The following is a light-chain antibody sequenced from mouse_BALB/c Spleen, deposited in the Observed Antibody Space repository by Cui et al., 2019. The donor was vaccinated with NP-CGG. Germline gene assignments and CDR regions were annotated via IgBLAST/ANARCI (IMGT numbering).Light chain of an antibody. CDR3: ALWYSNHWV. CDR1: TGAVTTSNY. J-gene: IGLJ1*01. V-gene: IGLV1*01. CDR2: GTK. Sequence: HAVVTQESALTTSPGETVTLTCRSSTGAVTTSNYANWVQEKPDHLFTGLIGGTKNRAPGVPARFSGSLIGDTAALTITGAQTEDETIYFCALWYSNHWVFGGGTKLTVL.